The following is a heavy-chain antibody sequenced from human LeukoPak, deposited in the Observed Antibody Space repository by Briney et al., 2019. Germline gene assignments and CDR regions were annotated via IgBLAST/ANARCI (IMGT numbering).Heavy chain of an antibody. CDR2: IYSGGST. D-gene: IGHD3-10*01. Sequence: PGGSLRLSCAASGFTFSSNYMSWVRQAPGKGLEWVSVIYSGGSTYYADSVKGRFTISRHNSKNTLYLQMNSLRAEDTAVYYCARVGGSGSYYTHYGMDVWGQGTTVTVSS. J-gene: IGHJ6*02. CDR1: GFTFSSNY. V-gene: IGHV3-53*04. CDR3: ARVGGSGSYYTHYGMDV.